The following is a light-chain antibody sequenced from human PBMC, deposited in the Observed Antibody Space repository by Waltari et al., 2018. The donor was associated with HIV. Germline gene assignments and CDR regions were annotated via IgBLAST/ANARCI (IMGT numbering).Light chain of an antibody. CDR2: EVN. CDR1: SSDVGGFNY. V-gene: IGLV2-14*01. Sequence: HSALTQPASVSGSPGQTVTISCSGTSSDVGGFNYVSWYQQHPGKAPKLMIYEVNNLPSRISSRFSGSKSGNTAYLTISGLQAEDEADYYCSSFSSGNSLEVFGTGTKVTFL. CDR3: SSFSSGNSLEV. J-gene: IGLJ1*01.